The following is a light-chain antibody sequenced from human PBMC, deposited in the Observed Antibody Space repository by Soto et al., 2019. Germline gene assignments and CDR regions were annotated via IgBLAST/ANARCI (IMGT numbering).Light chain of an antibody. V-gene: IGLV2-8*01. Sequence: QSVLTHPPSASGSPGQSVTISCTGTNRDVGTHNYVSWYQQYPGKAPKLLIYDVVKRPSGIPHRFSRSKSGNTASLTVSGLQADDEADYYCSSYAGGSTFVFGTGTKVTVL. CDR1: NRDVGTHNY. CDR3: SSYAGGSTFV. J-gene: IGLJ1*01. CDR2: DVV.